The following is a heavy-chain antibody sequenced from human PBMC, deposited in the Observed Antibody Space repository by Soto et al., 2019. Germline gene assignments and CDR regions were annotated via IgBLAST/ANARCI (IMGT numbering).Heavy chain of an antibody. V-gene: IGHV4-30-4*01. CDR2: IYYSGST. D-gene: IGHD2-15*01. Sequence: QVQLQESGPGLVKPSQTLSLTCTVSGGSISSGDYYWSWIRQPPGKGLEWIGYIYYSGSTYYNPSLKRRVTTSVDTSKTQFSLKLSSVTAADTAVYYCARSSTVVTLDYWGQGTLVTVSS. J-gene: IGHJ4*02. CDR1: GGSISSGDYY. CDR3: ARSSTVVTLDY.